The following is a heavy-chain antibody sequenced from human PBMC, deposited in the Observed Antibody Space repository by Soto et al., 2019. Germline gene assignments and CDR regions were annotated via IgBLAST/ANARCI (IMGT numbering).Heavy chain of an antibody. V-gene: IGHV1-3*01. CDR3: ARDREYSSGWFDY. Sequence: QVQLVQSGAEVKKPGASVKVSCKASGYTFTSYAMHWVRQAPGQRLEWMGWINAGNGNTKYSQKFQGRVTITRDTSASTAYMELSSLRSDDTAVYYCARDREYSSGWFDYWGQGTLVTVSS. D-gene: IGHD6-19*01. J-gene: IGHJ4*02. CDR2: INAGNGNT. CDR1: GYTFTSYA.